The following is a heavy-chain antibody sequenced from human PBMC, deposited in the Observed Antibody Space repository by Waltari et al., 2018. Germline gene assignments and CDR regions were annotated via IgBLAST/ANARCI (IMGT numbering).Heavy chain of an antibody. J-gene: IGHJ5*02. CDR2: INPSGGST. Sequence: QVQLVQSGAEVKKPGASVKVSCKASGYTFTSYYMHWVRQAPGQGLEWMGIINPSGGSTSYADSVKGRFTISRDNAKNSLYLQMNSLRAEDTAVYYCARDGGGPRAAWGQGTLVTVSS. D-gene: IGHD3-16*01. CDR3: ARDGGGPRAA. V-gene: IGHV1-46*04. CDR1: GYTFTSYY.